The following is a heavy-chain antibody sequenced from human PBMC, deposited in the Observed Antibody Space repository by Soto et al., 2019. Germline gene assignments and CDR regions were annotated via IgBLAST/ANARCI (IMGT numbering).Heavy chain of an antibody. J-gene: IGHJ3*02. Sequence: ASVKVSCKASGYTFTSYGISWVRQAPGQGLEWMGWISAYNGNTNYAQKLQGRVTMTTDTSTSTAYMELRSLRSDDTAVYYCARDKRGRLMEAFDIWGQGTMVTVSS. CDR1: GYTFTSYG. CDR2: ISAYNGNT. CDR3: ARDKRGRLMEAFDI. D-gene: IGHD2-8*01. V-gene: IGHV1-18*01.